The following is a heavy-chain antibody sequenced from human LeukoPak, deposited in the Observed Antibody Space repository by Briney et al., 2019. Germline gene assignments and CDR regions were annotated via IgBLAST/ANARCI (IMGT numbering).Heavy chain of an antibody. D-gene: IGHD2/OR15-2a*01. Sequence: ASVKVSCKASGYSFTGYHIHWVRQAPGQGLEWMGWISAYNGNTNYAQKLQGRVTMTTDTSTSTAYMELRSLRSDDTAVYYCARIERIERSPDYWGQGTLVTVSS. CDR2: ISAYNGNT. J-gene: IGHJ4*02. V-gene: IGHV1-18*04. CDR1: GYSFTGYH. CDR3: ARIERIERSPDY.